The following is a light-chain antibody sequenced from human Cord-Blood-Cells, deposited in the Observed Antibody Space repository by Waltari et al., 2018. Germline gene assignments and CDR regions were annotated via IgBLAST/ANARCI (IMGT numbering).Light chain of an antibody. Sequence: VMTQSPAFLPVTPGVKVTITCQASVGIGNYLYGYQQKPDQAPKLLIKDASQSISGVPSRFSGSGSGTDFTFTISSLEAEDAATYYCQQGNKHPLTFGGGTKVEIK. V-gene: IGKV6-21*02. CDR3: QQGNKHPLT. CDR2: DAS. J-gene: IGKJ4*01. CDR1: VGIGNY.